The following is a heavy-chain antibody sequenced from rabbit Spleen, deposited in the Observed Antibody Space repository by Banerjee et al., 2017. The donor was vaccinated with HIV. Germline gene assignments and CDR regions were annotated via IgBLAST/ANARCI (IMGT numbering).Heavy chain of an antibody. J-gene: IGHJ4*01. Sequence: QSLEESGGGLVQPEGSLTLTCTASGFSFSSRNYMCWVRQAPGKGLEWIGCINTATGKDVYASWAKGRFTISTPSSPTVTLQMTSLTAADTATYFCARGSAAMTMLITGYYLGLWGPGTLVTVS. D-gene: IGHD2-1*01. V-gene: IGHV1S40*01. CDR3: ARGSAAMTMLITGYYLGL. CDR1: GFSFSSRNY. CDR2: INTATGKD.